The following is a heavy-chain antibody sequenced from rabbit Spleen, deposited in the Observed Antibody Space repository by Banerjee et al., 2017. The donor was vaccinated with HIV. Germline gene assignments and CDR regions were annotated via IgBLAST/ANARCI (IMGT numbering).Heavy chain of an antibody. CDR2: IYNGDGRT. Sequence: QEQLVESGGGLVQPGGSLKLSCTVSGFDISKYGVTWVRQAPGKGLEWIACIYNGDGRTYNASWAKGRFTISKTSSTTVTLQMTTLTAADTATYFCARDITGSSGSLDLWGQGTLVTVS. V-gene: IGHV1S47*01. CDR3: ARDITGSSGSLDL. J-gene: IGHJ4*01. D-gene: IGHD1-1*01. CDR1: GFDISKYG.